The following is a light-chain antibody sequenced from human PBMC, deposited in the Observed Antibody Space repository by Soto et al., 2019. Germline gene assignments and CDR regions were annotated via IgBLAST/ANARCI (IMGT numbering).Light chain of an antibody. Sequence: LTQPASVSGSPGQSITISCTGTSSDVGSYNLVSWYQQHPGKAPKLMIYEGSKRPSGVSNRFSGSKSGNTASLTISGLQAEDEADYYCSSKTSSRTPFVFGTGTKVTVL. V-gene: IGLV2-14*02. CDR2: EGS. CDR3: SSKTSSRTPFV. J-gene: IGLJ1*01. CDR1: SSDVGSYNL.